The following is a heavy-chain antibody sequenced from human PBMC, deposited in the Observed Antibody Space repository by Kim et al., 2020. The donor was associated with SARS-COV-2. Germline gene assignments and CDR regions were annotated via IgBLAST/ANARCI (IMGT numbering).Heavy chain of an antibody. CDR1: GYTFTSYA. J-gene: IGHJ4*02. V-gene: IGHV1-3*01. CDR2: INAGNGNT. CDR3: ARRGVPAAKPYYFDY. D-gene: IGHD2-2*02. Sequence: ASVKVSCKASGYTFTSYAMHWVRQAPGQRLEWMGWINAGNGNTKYSQKFQGRVTITRDTSASTAYMELSSLRSEDTAVYYCARRGVPAAKPYYFDYWGQGTLVTVSS.